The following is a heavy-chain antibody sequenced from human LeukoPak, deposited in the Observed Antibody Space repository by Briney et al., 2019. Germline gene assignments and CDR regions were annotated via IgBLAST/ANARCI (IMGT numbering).Heavy chain of an antibody. D-gene: IGHD4-17*01. CDR3: ARTYGDYKDDAFDI. Sequence: NPGGSLRLSCAASGFTFNNYWMGWVRQAPGQGLEWLSSISSSSTYIYYADSLKGRFTISRDIAKNSLYLQMNSLRADDTAVYYCARTYGDYKDDAFDIWGQGTMVTVSS. CDR1: GFTFNNYW. CDR2: ISSSSTYI. V-gene: IGHV3-21*01. J-gene: IGHJ3*02.